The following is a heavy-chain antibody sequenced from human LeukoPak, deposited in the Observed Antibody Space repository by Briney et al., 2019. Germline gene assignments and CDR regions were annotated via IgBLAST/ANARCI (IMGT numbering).Heavy chain of an antibody. CDR3: ARGLPSYSGSRREGFDP. CDR2: INHTGST. Sequence: PSETLSLTCAVYGGSFSGYYWSWIRQPPGKGLEWIGEINHTGSTNYNSCLTSRGTISLDKSKKQFSLKLSSVTAADTAVYYCARGLPSYSGSRREGFDPWGQGTLVTVSS. J-gene: IGHJ5*02. CDR1: GGSFSGYY. D-gene: IGHD3-10*01. V-gene: IGHV4-34*01.